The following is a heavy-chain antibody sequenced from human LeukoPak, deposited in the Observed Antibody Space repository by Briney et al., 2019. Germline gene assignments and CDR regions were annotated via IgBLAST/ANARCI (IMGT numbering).Heavy chain of an antibody. CDR2: INHSGST. CDR3: ARDYYDSSGYYYNYYMDV. J-gene: IGHJ6*03. D-gene: IGHD3-22*01. V-gene: IGHV4-34*01. Sequence: PSETLSLTCAVYGGSFSGYYWSWIRQPPGKGLEWIGEINHSGSTNYNPSLKSRVTISVDTSKNQFSLKLSSVTAADTAVYYCARDYYDSSGYYYNYYMDVWGKGTTVTVSS. CDR1: GGSFSGYY.